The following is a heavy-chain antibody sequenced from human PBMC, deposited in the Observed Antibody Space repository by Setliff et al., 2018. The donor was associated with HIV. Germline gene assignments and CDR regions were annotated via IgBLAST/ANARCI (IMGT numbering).Heavy chain of an antibody. D-gene: IGHD3-3*01. J-gene: IGHJ6*02. CDR1: GFTFSNYA. Sequence: GGSLRLSCAASGFTFSNYAMSWVRQAPGEGLEWRSYISSSGTTTYYADSVKGRFTISRDNSKNSLYLQMNSLRVEDTAVYYCARDYLYYNLYNGSPVYGMDVWGQGTTVTVSS. V-gene: IGHV3-48*03. CDR2: ISSSGTTT. CDR3: ARDYLYYNLYNGSPVYGMDV.